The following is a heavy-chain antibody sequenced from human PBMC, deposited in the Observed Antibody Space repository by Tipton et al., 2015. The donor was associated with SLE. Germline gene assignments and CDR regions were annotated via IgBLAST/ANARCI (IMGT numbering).Heavy chain of an antibody. J-gene: IGHJ5*02. D-gene: IGHD3-3*01. CDR2: IYPYDSDT. V-gene: IGHV5-51*01. CDR3: ARHGAGRFWSGYSP. Sequence: VQLVQSGPEVKKPGESLKISCKASGYTFTSFWIGWVRQMPGKGLEWMGIIYPYDSDTRYSPSFQGQVIISADNSINTAYLQWSSLKASDIAMYYCARHGAGRFWSGYSPWGQGTLVTVSS. CDR1: GYTFTSFW.